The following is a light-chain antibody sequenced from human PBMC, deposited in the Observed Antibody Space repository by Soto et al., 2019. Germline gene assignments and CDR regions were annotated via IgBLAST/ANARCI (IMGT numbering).Light chain of an antibody. CDR3: QHYAGAPWA. V-gene: IGKV1-27*01. J-gene: IGKJ1*01. Sequence: DIQMTQSPSSLSASVGDRVTITCRASQGINKYLAWYQKRPGKPPKVLIYGASTLHSGVPPRFSGSGSGTDFILIINGLQPEDVASYYCQHYAGAPWAFGQGTNVDI. CDR1: QGINKY. CDR2: GAS.